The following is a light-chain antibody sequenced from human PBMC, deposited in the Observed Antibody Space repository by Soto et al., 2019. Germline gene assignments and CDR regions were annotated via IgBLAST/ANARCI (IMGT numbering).Light chain of an antibody. CDR1: QSIRGL. V-gene: IGKV1-5*03. CDR2: KPS. J-gene: IGKJ1*01. CDR3: HQYDSYWT. Sequence: DTQMTQSPSTLSASVGDRVTITCRASQSIRGLLAWYQHKPGKAPKLLIYKPSTLETGVPSRFSGSGSGTDFTLTISSLQPDDFATYFCHQYDSYWTFGQGTKVEVK.